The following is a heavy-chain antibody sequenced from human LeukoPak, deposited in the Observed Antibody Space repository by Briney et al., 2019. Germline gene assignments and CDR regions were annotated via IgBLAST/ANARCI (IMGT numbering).Heavy chain of an antibody. CDR3: ARAVLLGTDFDY. CDR1: GYTFTGYY. V-gene: IGHV1-2*02. Sequence: ASVKVSCKASGYTFTGYYMHWVRQAPGQGLEWMGWINPNSGGTNYAQKFQGRVTMTRDSSISTAYMELSRLRSDDTAVYYCARAVLLGTDFDYWGQGTLVTISS. CDR2: INPNSGGT. D-gene: IGHD5-18*01. J-gene: IGHJ4*02.